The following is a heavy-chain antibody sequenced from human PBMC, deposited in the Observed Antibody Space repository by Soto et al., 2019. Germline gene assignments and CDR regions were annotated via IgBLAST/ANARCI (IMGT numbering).Heavy chain of an antibody. CDR2: ISYDGSNK. CDR3: AKDQRDFKTGLVTSLPYY. CDR1: GFTFSSYG. Sequence: QVQLVESGGGVVQPGRSLRLSCAASGFTFSSYGMHWVRQAPGKGLEWVAVISYDGSNKYYADSVKGRFTTSRDNSKNTLYLQMNSLKPEDTAVYYCAKDQRDFKTGLVTSLPYYWGQGTLVDVSS. D-gene: IGHD2-21*02. V-gene: IGHV3-30*18. J-gene: IGHJ4*02.